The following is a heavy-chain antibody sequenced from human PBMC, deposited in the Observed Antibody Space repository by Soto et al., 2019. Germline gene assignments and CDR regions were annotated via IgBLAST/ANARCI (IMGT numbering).Heavy chain of an antibody. J-gene: IGHJ4*02. CDR3: AIGLASGDY. CDR1: GYTFTNFY. D-gene: IGHD6-6*01. V-gene: IGHV1-46*01. CDR2: VNPNGGST. Sequence: QVQLVQSGAEVKEPGASVKISCKGSGYTFTNFYIHWVRQAPGQGLEWMGIVNPNGGSTNYAQNLMGRITISRDTSTSAVYMDLSSLRSEDTAVYYCAIGLASGDYWGQGTLVTVAS.